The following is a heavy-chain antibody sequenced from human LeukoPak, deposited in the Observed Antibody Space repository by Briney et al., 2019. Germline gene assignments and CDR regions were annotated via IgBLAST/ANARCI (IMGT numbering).Heavy chain of an antibody. Sequence: ASVKVSCKASGYSFSTFGITWVRRAPGQGLEWMGWISPYDDSTAYGQKFEGRVTMTRDTSTNTAYMELRSLTSDDTALYYCAKVDPPIAVGAPGDAFDLWGQGTMVIVSS. CDR2: ISPYDDST. V-gene: IGHV1-18*01. J-gene: IGHJ3*01. CDR1: GYSFSTFG. D-gene: IGHD6-19*01. CDR3: AKVDPPIAVGAPGDAFDL.